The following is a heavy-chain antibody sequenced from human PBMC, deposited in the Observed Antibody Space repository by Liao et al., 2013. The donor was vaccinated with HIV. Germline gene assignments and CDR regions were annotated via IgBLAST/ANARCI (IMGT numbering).Heavy chain of an antibody. CDR3: ARVYDDSGYDAFDI. CDR1: GGSIRSHY. J-gene: IGHJ3*02. Sequence: QVQLQESGPGLVKASETLSLTCTVSGGSIRSHYWSWIRQPPGKGLEWIGYIYYSGSTDYNPSLRSRVTVSVDTSRDQFFLELTSLTAADTAMYYCARVYDDSGYDAFDIWGQGTMVTVSS. V-gene: IGHV4-59*11. D-gene: IGHD3-22*01. CDR2: IYYSGST.